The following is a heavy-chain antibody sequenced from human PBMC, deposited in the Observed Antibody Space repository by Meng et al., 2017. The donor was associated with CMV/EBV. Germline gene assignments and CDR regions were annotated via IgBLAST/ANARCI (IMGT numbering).Heavy chain of an antibody. J-gene: IGHJ4*02. CDR2: ISSSSSYI. Sequence: EVQLVESGGGLVKPGGSLRLSCASSGFTFSSYSMNGVRQAPGKGLEWVSSISSSSSYIYYADSVKGRFTISRDNAKNSLYLQMNSLRAEDTAVYYCARDRYDILTGYYFDYWGQGTLVTVSS. V-gene: IGHV3-21*01. CDR3: ARDRYDILTGYYFDY. CDR1: GFTFSSYS. D-gene: IGHD3-9*01.